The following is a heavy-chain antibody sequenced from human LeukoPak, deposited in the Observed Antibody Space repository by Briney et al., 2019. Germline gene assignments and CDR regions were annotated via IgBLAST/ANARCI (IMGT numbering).Heavy chain of an antibody. V-gene: IGHV1-2*02. CDR3: ARDMAAAGTCWFDP. D-gene: IGHD6-13*01. CDR1: GYTFTGYY. J-gene: IGHJ5*02. CDR2: INPNSGGT. Sequence: ASVKVSCKASGYTFTGYYMHWVREAPGQGLEWMGWINPNSGGTNYAQKFQGRVTMTRDTSISTAYMELSRLRSDDTAVYYCARDMAAAGTCWFDPWGQGTLVTVSS.